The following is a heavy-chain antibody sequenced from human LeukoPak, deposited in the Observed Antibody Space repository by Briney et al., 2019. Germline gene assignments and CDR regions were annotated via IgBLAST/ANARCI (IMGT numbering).Heavy chain of an antibody. CDR2: VEGGGSRA. J-gene: IGHJ3*02. CDR3: AKDTIRGNGVFDAFDI. D-gene: IGHD3-9*01. Sequence: GGSLRLSCAASGFTFSNYAMSWVRQAPGKGPEWVSAVEGGGSRAYYADSVSGRFTISRDNPQNTLYLQMTSLRAEDTALYFCAKDTIRGNGVFDAFDIWGQGTMVTVSS. CDR1: GFTFSNYA. V-gene: IGHV3-23*01.